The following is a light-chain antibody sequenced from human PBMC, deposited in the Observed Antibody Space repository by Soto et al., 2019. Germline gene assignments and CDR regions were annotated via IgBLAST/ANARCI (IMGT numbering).Light chain of an antibody. J-gene: IGLJ1*01. CDR2: DVS. Sequence: QSALTQPASVSGSPGQSITISCTGTSSDVGGYNYVSWYQQHPGKAPKLMIYDVSNRPSGVPDRFSGSKSGTSASLAISGLQSEDEADYYCAAWDDSLNGFYVFGTGTKVTVL. CDR1: SSDVGGYNY. CDR3: AAWDDSLNGFYV. V-gene: IGLV2-14*01.